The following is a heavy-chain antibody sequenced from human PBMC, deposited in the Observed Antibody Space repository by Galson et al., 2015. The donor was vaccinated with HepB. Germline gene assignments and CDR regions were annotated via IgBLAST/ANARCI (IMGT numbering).Heavy chain of an antibody. Sequence: SVKVSCKASGYTFTSYGITWVRQAPGQGLEWMGWISADNGNTNYAQNFQDRVTLTTDTSTSTVYMELRSLRSDDTAVYYCARPFYYGSGTYYFDYWGQGTLVTVSS. J-gene: IGHJ4*02. CDR1: GYTFTSYG. D-gene: IGHD3-10*01. CDR3: ARPFYYGSGTYYFDY. CDR2: ISADNGNT. V-gene: IGHV1-18*01.